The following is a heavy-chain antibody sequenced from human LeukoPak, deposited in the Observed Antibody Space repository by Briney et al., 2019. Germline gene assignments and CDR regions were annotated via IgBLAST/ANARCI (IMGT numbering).Heavy chain of an antibody. V-gene: IGHV4-30-4*01. J-gene: IGHJ4*02. Sequence: PSETLSLTCTVSGGSISSGDYYWSWIRQPPGKGLEWIGYIYYSGSTYYNPSLKSRVTISVDTSKNQFSLKLSSVTAADTAVYYWARGAGYCSGGSCYNIPYYFDYWGQGTLVTVSS. D-gene: IGHD2-15*01. CDR3: ARGAGYCSGGSCYNIPYYFDY. CDR1: GGSISSGDYY. CDR2: IYYSGST.